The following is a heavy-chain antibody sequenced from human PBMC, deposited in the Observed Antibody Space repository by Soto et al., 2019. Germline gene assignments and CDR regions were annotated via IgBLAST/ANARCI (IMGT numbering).Heavy chain of an antibody. Sequence: QVQLVESGGGVVQPGRSLRLSCAGSGFTFSNYGLHWVRQAPGKGLEWVAVISYDGSHKYYADSVKGRFTISRDNSNNMLYLQMDSLRAEDTAVYYCAKDGAPRYCGRSSCHPAGAYCCQGTLVTVSS. D-gene: IGHD2-15*01. V-gene: IGHV3-30*18. CDR2: ISYDGSHK. J-gene: IGHJ4*02. CDR3: AKDGAPRYCGRSSCHPAGAY. CDR1: GFTFSNYG.